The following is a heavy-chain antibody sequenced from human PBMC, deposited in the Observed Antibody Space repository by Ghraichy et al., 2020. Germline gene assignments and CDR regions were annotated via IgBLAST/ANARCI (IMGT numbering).Heavy chain of an antibody. CDR1: DGSISRSNYY. CDR3: ARHEIGTMLAV. D-gene: IGHD3-10*02. Sequence: SETLSLTCTVPDGSISRSNYYWAWIRQPLGKGLEWTGSVSYSGSTDYNSSLRSRLTISRDMSKNQVSLKLTSVTAADTAVYYCARHEIGTMLAVWGQGALVAVSS. CDR2: VSYSGST. V-gene: IGHV4-39*01. J-gene: IGHJ4*02.